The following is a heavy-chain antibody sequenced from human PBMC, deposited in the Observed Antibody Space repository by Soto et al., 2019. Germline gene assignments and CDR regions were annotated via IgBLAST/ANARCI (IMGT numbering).Heavy chain of an antibody. Sequence: ASVKVSCKDSGYTFASYGSSWVRQAPGQGLEWMGWISAYNGNTNYAQKLQGRVTMTTDTSTSTAYMELRSLRSDDTAVYYCARSSGSAYWFDPWGQGTLVTVSS. CDR3: ARSSGSAYWFDP. D-gene: IGHD6-6*01. J-gene: IGHJ5*02. CDR1: GYTFASYG. CDR2: ISAYNGNT. V-gene: IGHV1-18*01.